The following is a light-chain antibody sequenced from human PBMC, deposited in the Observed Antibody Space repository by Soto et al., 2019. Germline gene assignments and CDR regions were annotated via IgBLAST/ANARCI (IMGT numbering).Light chain of an antibody. J-gene: IGKJ5*01. CDR2: DTS. V-gene: IGKV3-15*01. CDR1: QSVSSN. Sequence: EIVMTQSAATLSVSPRERATLSCRASQSVSSNLAWYQQKPGQAPRLLIYDTSTRATGIPARFSGSGSGTDFTLTISRLEPEDFAVYYCQQYGSSAIPFGQVTRLE. CDR3: QQYGSSAIP.